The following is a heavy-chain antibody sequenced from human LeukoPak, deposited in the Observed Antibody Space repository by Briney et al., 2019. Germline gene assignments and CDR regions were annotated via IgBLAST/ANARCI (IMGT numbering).Heavy chain of an antibody. V-gene: IGHV4-39*01. CDR1: GGAISDSNYY. D-gene: IGHD1-26*01. Sequence: PSETLSLTCTVSGGAISDSNYYWGWIRQPPGEGLEWIGNIYYSGNTFYNPSLKSRVTISVDTSKNQFSLKLSPVTAADTSLYYCARYSGSHYAFDIWGQGTMVTVSS. CDR3: ARYSGSHYAFDI. CDR2: IYYSGNT. J-gene: IGHJ3*02.